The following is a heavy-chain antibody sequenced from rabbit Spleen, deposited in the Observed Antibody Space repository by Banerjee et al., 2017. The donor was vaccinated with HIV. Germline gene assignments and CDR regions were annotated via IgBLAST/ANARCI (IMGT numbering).Heavy chain of an antibody. CDR3: ARDSGSSFSSYGMDL. CDR1: GVSFSFNSY. Sequence: QEQLEESGGGLVKPGASLTLTCTASGVSFSFNSYMCWVRQAPGKGLEWIACIDTGSSGFTYFASWAKGRFTISKASSTTVTLQMTSLTAADTATYFCARDSGSSFSSYGMDLWGPGPLVTVS. J-gene: IGHJ6*01. CDR2: IDTGSSGFT. V-gene: IGHV1S45*01. D-gene: IGHD8-1*01.